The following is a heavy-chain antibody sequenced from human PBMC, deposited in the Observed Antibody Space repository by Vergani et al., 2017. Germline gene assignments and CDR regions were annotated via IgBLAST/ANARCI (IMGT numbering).Heavy chain of an antibody. D-gene: IGHD6-6*01. V-gene: IGHV1-69*14. CDR3: ARAIAARFGGGDAFDI. J-gene: IGHJ3*02. CDR2: IIPIFGTA. Sequence: QVQLVQSGAEVKKPGSSVKVSCKASGGTFSSYAISWVRQAPGQGLEWMGRIIPIFGTANYAQKFQGRVTITVDKSTITAYMELSSLRSEDTAVYYCARAIAARFGGGDAFDIWGQGTMVTVSS. CDR1: GGTFSSYA.